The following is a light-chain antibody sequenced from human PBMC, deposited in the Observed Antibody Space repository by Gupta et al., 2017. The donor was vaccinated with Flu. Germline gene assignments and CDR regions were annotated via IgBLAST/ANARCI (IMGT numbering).Light chain of an antibody. CDR2: KAS. CDR3: MHSTRWPWT. Sequence: DGVLTQSPLSLPVTLGQPASISCRSSQSLVYSDGDSYVSWFHQRPGQSPRRLIYKASNRNPGVPDSISGSGSGTDFTLKISRVEAEDVGVYYCMHSTRWPWTFGQGTKVEIK. V-gene: IGKV2-30*01. J-gene: IGKJ1*01. CDR1: QSLVYSDGDSY.